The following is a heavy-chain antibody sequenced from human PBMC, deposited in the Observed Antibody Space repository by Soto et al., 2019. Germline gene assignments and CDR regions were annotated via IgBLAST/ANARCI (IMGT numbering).Heavy chain of an antibody. V-gene: IGHV1-69*08. CDR2: IIPILGIA. CDR3: ARETFIAAAGAYSFDI. D-gene: IGHD6-13*01. CDR1: GGTFSSYT. Sequence: QVQLVQSGAEVKKPGSSVKVSCKASGGTFSSYTISWVRQAPGQGLEWMGRIIPILGIANYARKFQVRVTITADKTTSTAYMERSSLRSADKAVYYCARETFIAAAGAYSFDIWGQGRMVAVAS. J-gene: IGHJ3*02.